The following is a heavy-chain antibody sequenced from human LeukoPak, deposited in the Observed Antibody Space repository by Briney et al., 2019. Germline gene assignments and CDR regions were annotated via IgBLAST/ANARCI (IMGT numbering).Heavy chain of an antibody. V-gene: IGHV3-30-3*01. CDR3: ARDGIPEPLTYYYDSSGPCDF. J-gene: IGHJ4*02. Sequence: GGSLRLSCAASGFTFSSYAMHWVRQAPGKGLEWVAVISYDGSNKYHADSVKGRFTISRDNSKNTLYLQMNSLRAEDTAVYYCARDGIPEPLTYYYDSSGPCDFWGQGTLVTVSS. CDR2: ISYDGSNK. CDR1: GFTFSSYA. D-gene: IGHD3-22*01.